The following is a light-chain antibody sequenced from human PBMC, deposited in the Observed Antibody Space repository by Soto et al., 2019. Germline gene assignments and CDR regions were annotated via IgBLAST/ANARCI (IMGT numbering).Light chain of an antibody. V-gene: IGKV1-5*01. CDR1: QSISTW. CDR2: DAS. Sequence: DIQMTQSPSTLSASVGDRVTITCRASQSISTWLAWYQQKPGKAPKFLIYDASNLKSGVPPRFSGSGSGTEFTLTISSLQPEDFATYYCQHYTSYSLRTFGQGTKLEIK. J-gene: IGKJ2*01. CDR3: QHYTSYSLRT.